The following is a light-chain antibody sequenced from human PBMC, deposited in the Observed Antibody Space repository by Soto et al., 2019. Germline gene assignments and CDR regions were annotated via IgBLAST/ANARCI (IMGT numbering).Light chain of an antibody. CDR2: GAS. Sequence: MTQSPSTLSASVGDTATLSCRASQSVSSNLAWYQQKPGQAPRLLIYGASTRATGIPARFSGSGSGTEFTLTISSLQSEDFAVYYCQQYNNWPGTFGPGTKVDIK. CDR3: QQYNNWPGT. CDR1: QSVSSN. V-gene: IGKV3-15*01. J-gene: IGKJ3*01.